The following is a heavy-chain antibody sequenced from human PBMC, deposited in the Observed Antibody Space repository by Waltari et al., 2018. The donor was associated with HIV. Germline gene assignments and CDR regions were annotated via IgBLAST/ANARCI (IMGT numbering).Heavy chain of an antibody. CDR2: ISRSSDYI. V-gene: IGHV3-21*01. D-gene: IGHD4-17*01. Sequence: EVQLVESGGGLAKPGGSRRLSCAASGFGFSRYAMNWVRQAPGKGLEWIAYISRSSDYIYYADSIKGRFTISRDNAKNSVFLHMDNLRDVDTAVYYCTATVTTRGTFDYWGQGTAVPVS. J-gene: IGHJ4*02. CDR1: GFGFSRYA. CDR3: TATVTTRGTFDY.